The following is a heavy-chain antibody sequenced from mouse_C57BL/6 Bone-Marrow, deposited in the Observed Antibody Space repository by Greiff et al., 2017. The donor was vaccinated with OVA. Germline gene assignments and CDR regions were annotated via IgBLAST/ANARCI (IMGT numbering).Heavy chain of an antibody. D-gene: IGHD3-2*02. CDR3: ARVDSSGPGFMDY. V-gene: IGHV3-8*01. CDR2: ISYSGST. CDR1: GYSITSDY. J-gene: IGHJ4*01. Sequence: EVKLMESGPGLAKPSQTLSLTCSVTGYSITSDYWNWIRKFPGNKLEYMGYISYSGSTYYNPSLKSRISITRDTSKNQYYLQLNSVTTEDTATYYCARVDSSGPGFMDYWGQGTSVTVSS.